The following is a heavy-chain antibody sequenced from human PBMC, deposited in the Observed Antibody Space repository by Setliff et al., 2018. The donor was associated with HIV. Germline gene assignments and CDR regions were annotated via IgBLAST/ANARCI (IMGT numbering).Heavy chain of an antibody. CDR3: AKDWESSGYYAPFDY. CDR2: ISWDSGSV. D-gene: IGHD3-22*01. CDR1: GFTFGDYG. V-gene: IGHV3-9*01. Sequence: GGSLRLSCAASGFTFGDYGMHWVRQAPGKGLEWVSGISWDSGSVGYADSVRGRFTISRDNAKKSLYLRMNSLRTEDTAVYYCAKDWESSGYYAPFDYWGQGTLVTVSS. J-gene: IGHJ4*02.